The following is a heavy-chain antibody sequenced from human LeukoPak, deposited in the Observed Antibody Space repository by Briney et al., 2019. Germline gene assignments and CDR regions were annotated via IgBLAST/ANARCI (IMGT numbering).Heavy chain of an antibody. CDR3: ARLLRAAAGSFHMDV. D-gene: IGHD6-13*01. J-gene: IGHJ6*03. CDR2: IYYSGST. CDR1: GGSISSYY. Sequence: LETLSLTCTVSGGSISSYYWSWIRQPPGKGLEWIGYIYYSGSTNYNPSLKSRVTISVDTSKNQFSLKLSSVTAADTAVYYCARLLRAAAGSFHMDVWGKGTTVTVSS. V-gene: IGHV4-59*08.